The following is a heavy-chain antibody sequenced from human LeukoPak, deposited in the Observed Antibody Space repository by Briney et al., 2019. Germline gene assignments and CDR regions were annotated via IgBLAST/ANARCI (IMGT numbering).Heavy chain of an antibody. V-gene: IGHV1-46*01. CDR1: GYTFTSYY. CDR3: ARDGIAYDFWSGFFDY. J-gene: IGHJ4*02. Sequence: ASVKVSCKASGYTFTSYYMHWVRQAPGQGLEWMGIINPSGGSTSYAQKFQGRVTMTRDMSTSTVYMELSSLRSEDTAVYYCARDGIAYDFWSGFFDYWGQGTLVTVSS. D-gene: IGHD3-3*01. CDR2: INPSGGST.